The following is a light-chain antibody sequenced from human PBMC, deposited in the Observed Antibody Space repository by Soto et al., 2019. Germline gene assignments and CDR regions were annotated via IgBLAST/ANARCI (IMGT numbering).Light chain of an antibody. Sequence: EIVLTQSPGTLSLSPGERATLSCRASQSVNDNHLAWYQQKPGQAPRLLIYTTSNRATGIPDRFSGSGSGTAFILTISRLEPEDFAVYYCQQYGSSLSITFGQGTRLEIK. CDR3: QQYGSSLSIT. V-gene: IGKV3-20*01. CDR2: TTS. CDR1: QSVNDNH. J-gene: IGKJ5*01.